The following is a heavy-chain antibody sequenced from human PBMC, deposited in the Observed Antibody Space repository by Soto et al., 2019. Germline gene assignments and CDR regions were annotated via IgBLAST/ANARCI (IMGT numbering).Heavy chain of an antibody. CDR3: ARGGWYRPTDY. Sequence: SETLSLTCTVSGGSISSSSYYWGWIRQPPGKGLEWIGSIYYSGSTYYNPSLKSRVTISVDTSKNQFSLKLSSVTAADTAVYYCARGGWYRPTDYWGQGTLVTVSS. D-gene: IGHD6-19*01. CDR1: GGSISSSSYY. V-gene: IGHV4-39*07. CDR2: IYYSGST. J-gene: IGHJ4*02.